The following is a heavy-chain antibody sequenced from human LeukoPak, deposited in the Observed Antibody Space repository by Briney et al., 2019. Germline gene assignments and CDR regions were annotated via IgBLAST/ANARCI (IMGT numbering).Heavy chain of an antibody. CDR2: INSDGSST. CDR1: GFTFSSYW. CDR3: AKLPVGATTDY. V-gene: IGHV3-74*01. Sequence: GGSLRLSCAASGFTFSSYWMHWVRQAPGKGLVWVSRINSDGSSTSYADSVKGRFTISRDNAKNTLYLQMNSLRAEDTAVYYCAKLPVGATTDYWGQGTLVTVSS. J-gene: IGHJ4*02. D-gene: IGHD1-26*01.